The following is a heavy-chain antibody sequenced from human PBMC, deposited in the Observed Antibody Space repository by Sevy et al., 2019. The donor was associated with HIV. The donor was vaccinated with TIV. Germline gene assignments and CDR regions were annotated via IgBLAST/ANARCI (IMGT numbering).Heavy chain of an antibody. V-gene: IGHV3-23*01. D-gene: IGHD2-15*01. Sequence: GGSLRLSCAASGFTFSSYAMSWVRQAPGKGLEWVSAISGSGGSTYYADSVKGRFTISRDNSKNTLYLQMNSLRAEDMAVYYCAKRPKDIVVVVAAPFDYWGQGTLVTVSS. J-gene: IGHJ4*02. CDR1: GFTFSSYA. CDR3: AKRPKDIVVVVAAPFDY. CDR2: ISGSGGST.